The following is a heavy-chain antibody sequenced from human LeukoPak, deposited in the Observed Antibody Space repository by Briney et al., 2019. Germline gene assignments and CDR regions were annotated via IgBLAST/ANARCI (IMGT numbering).Heavy chain of an antibody. J-gene: IGHJ3*02. CDR1: GFTFSSYS. V-gene: IGHV3-21*01. Sequence: GGSLRLSCAASGFTFSSYSMNWVRQAPGKGLEWVSSISSSSSYIYYADSVKGRYTIFRDNAKNSLYLQMNSLRAEDTAVYYCARVGRVFGAFDIWGQGTMVTVSS. D-gene: IGHD3-10*01. CDR2: ISSSSSYI. CDR3: ARVGRVFGAFDI.